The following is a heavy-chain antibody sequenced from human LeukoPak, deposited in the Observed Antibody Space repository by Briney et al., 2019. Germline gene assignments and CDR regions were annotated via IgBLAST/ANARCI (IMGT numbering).Heavy chain of an antibody. CDR1: GYTFTNSY. Sequence: ASVKVSCKASGYTFTNSYIHWVRQAPGQVLEWMGLINPDGGNTNYAQNFQGRVTLTRDTSTSTVYMELSSLGSEDTAIYYCARIRDGYNDAYDLWGQGTVVTVPS. V-gene: IGHV1-46*01. CDR3: ARIRDGYNDAYDL. D-gene: IGHD5-24*01. J-gene: IGHJ3*01. CDR2: INPDGGNT.